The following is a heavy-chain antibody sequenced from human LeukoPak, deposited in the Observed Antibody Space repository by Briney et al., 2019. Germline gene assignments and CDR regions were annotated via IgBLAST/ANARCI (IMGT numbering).Heavy chain of an antibody. CDR3: ARGGPGDYTQYGMDV. CDR1: GYTFTGYY. D-gene: IGHD4-17*01. Sequence: ASVKVSCKASGYTFTGYYMHWVRQAPGQGLEWMGWINPNSGGTNYAQKFQGRVTMTRDTPISTAYMELSRLRSDDTAVYYCARGGPGDYTQYGMDVWGQGTTVTVSS. J-gene: IGHJ6*02. V-gene: IGHV1-2*02. CDR2: INPNSGGT.